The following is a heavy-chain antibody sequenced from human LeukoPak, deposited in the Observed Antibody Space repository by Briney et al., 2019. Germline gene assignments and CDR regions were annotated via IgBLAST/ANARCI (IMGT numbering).Heavy chain of an antibody. CDR2: IIPIFGTA. CDR3: ARDSDSSSWHQARWGAFDI. V-gene: IGHV1-69*13. D-gene: IGHD6-13*01. CDR1: GGTFSSYA. Sequence: ASVKVSCKASGGTFSSYAISWVRQAPGQGLEWMGGIIPIFGTANYAQKFQGRVTITADESTSTAYMELSSLRSEDTAVYYCARDSDSSSWHQARWGAFDIWGQGTMVTVSS. J-gene: IGHJ3*02.